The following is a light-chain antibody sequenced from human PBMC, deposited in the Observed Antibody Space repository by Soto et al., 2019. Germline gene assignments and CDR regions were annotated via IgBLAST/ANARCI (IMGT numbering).Light chain of an antibody. CDR2: EVS. CDR3: CSFAGSYTYV. J-gene: IGLJ1*01. CDR1: SRDVDAYDF. Sequence: QSALAQPRSVSGSPGQSVAISCTGTSRDVDAYDFVSWYQHHPGKAPKLIISEVSKRPSGVSHRFSGSKSGNTASLTISGLQAEDEADYFCCSFAGSYTYVFGGGTKV. V-gene: IGLV2-11*01.